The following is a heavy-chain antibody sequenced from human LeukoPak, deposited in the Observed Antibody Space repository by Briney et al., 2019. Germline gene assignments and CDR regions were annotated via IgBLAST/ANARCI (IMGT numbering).Heavy chain of an antibody. V-gene: IGHV3-21*01. D-gene: IGHD6-13*01. CDR1: GFSFSDYS. J-gene: IGHJ4*02. CDR3: ARDFRIAAAVPSYFDY. CDR2: ISSRSTHM. Sequence: PGGSLRLSCAASGFSFSDYSLSWVRQAPGKGLEWVSFISSRSTHMYYLDSVKGRFTISRDNAKASLDLQLNSLRAEDTAVYFCARDFRIAAAVPSYFDYWGQGVLVTVSS.